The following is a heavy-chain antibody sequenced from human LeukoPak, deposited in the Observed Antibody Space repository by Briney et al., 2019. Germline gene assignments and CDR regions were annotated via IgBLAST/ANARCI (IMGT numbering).Heavy chain of an antibody. D-gene: IGHD1-1*01. CDR1: GDSVSRHDLN. J-gene: IGHJ4*02. V-gene: IGHV6-1*01. CDR2: TFYRSKWYN. CDR3: VRSYDWVFDY. Sequence: SQTLSLTCAISGDSVSRHDLNWDWLRQSPSRGLEWLGRTFYRSKWYNDYAVSVKSRITVSPDTSKNQFSLHLNSVTPEDTAVYYCVRSYDWVFDYWGQGTRVTVSS.